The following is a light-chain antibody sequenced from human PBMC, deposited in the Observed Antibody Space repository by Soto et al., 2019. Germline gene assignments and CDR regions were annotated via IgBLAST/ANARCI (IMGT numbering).Light chain of an antibody. CDR1: SSDIGTYNY. Sequence: QSVLTQPASVSGSPGQSITISCTGSSSDIGTYNYLSWHQHHPGKASKLMIYEVSDRPSGISNRFSGSKSGNTASLTISGLQAEDDADYYCSSYTSSGTHWVFGGGTKVTVL. CDR3: SSYTSSGTHWV. V-gene: IGLV2-14*01. J-gene: IGLJ3*02. CDR2: EVS.